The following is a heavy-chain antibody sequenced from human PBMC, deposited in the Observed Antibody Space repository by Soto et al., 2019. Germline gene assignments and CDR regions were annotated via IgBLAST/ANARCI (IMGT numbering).Heavy chain of an antibody. CDR1: GFTFSSYW. J-gene: IGHJ6*03. D-gene: IGHD1-20*01. CDR2: IKQDGSEK. Sequence: EVQLVESGGGLVQPGGSLRLSCAASGFTFSSYWMSWVRQAPGKGLEWVANIKQDGSEKYYVDSVKGRFTISRDNAKNSLYLQMNSLRAEDTAVYYCARERVTGTTFWDYYYMDVCGKGTTVTVSS. CDR3: ARERVTGTTFWDYYYMDV. V-gene: IGHV3-7*01.